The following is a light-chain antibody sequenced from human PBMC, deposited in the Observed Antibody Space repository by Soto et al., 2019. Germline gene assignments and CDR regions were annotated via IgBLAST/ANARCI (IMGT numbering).Light chain of an antibody. CDR1: SSDVESYDL. CDR3: CSYAGDNSWV. Sequence: QFVLTQPASLSGSPGQSITVSCTGTSSDVESYDLVSCYQQHPGQAPKVIIYGVTKRPSGVSNRFSGKRSGNTASLTISGLQAEDEAEYYCCSYAGDNSWVFGGGTKVTVL. J-gene: IGLJ3*02. V-gene: IGLV2-23*02. CDR2: GVT.